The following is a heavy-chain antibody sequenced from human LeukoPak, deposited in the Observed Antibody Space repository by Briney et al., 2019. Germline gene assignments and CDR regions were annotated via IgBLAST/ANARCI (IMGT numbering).Heavy chain of an antibody. CDR2: ISSSSSYI. CDR3: ARDQWGGYRGSSLDY. V-gene: IGHV3-21*01. CDR1: GFTFSSFG. J-gene: IGHJ4*02. Sequence: GGSLRLSCAASGFTFSSFGMNWVRQAPGKGLEWVSSISSSSSYIYYADSMKGRFTISRDNAKNSLSLQMNSLRAEDTAVYYCARDQWGGYRGSSLDYWGQGTLVTVSS. D-gene: IGHD6-6*01.